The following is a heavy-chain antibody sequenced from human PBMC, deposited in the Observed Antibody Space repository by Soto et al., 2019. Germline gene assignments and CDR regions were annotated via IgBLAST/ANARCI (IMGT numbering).Heavy chain of an antibody. CDR3: ERADIVATISLIDY. CDR1: GYTFTSYY. D-gene: IGHD5-12*01. J-gene: IGHJ4*02. V-gene: IGHV1-46*01. CDR2: INPSGGST. Sequence: ASVKVSCKASGYTFTSYYMHWVRQAPGQGLEWMGIINPSGGSTSYAQKFQGRVTMTRDTSTSTVYMELSSLRTADTAVYYCERADIVATISLIDYWGQGTLVTVS.